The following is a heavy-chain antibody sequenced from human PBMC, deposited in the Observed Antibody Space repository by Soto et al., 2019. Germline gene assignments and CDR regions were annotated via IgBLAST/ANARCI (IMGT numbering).Heavy chain of an antibody. J-gene: IGHJ4*02. CDR1: GFAFSSYN. CDR3: ARDPAPGDS. D-gene: IGHD3-10*01. Sequence: PGGSLRLSCTASGFAFSSYNMNWVRQAPGKGLEWVSSITTSSSYTYYADSVKGRFTISRDNAKNSLCLQMNSLTADDTAVYYCARDPAPGDSWGQGTLVTVS. V-gene: IGHV3-21*01. CDR2: ITTSSSYT.